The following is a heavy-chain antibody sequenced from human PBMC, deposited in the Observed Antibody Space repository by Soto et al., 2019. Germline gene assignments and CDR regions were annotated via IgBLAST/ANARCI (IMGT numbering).Heavy chain of an antibody. V-gene: IGHV1-2*04. Sequence: GASVKVSCKASGYSFTDYHIHWVRQAPGQGLEWLGRINPKSGGTSTAQKFQGWVTMTTDTSISTASMELTRLTSDDTAIYYCARGDSTDCSNGVCSFFYNHDMDVWGQGTTGTAP. CDR2: INPKSGGT. J-gene: IGHJ6*02. CDR3: ARGDSTDCSNGVCSFFYNHDMDV. CDR1: GYSFTDYH. D-gene: IGHD2-8*01.